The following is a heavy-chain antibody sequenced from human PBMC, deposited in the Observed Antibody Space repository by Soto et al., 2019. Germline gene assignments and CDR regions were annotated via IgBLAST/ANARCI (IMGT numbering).Heavy chain of an antibody. Sequence: GGSPKISRAASGFSFSSSVIHWGRQAPGKGLVWVSRIKSDGSSSSYADSVKGRFTISRDNAKNTLYLQMNSLRAEDTAVYYCAREYSSSRYFDYWGQGTLVTVSS. V-gene: IGHV3-74*01. CDR3: AREYSSSRYFDY. CDR2: IKSDGSSS. CDR1: GFSFSSSV. D-gene: IGHD6-13*01. J-gene: IGHJ4*02.